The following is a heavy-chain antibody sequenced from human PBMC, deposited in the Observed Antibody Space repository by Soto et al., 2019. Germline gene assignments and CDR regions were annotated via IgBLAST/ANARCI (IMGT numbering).Heavy chain of an antibody. J-gene: IGHJ4*02. V-gene: IGHV3-23*01. CDR3: ARTLYSYGTDY. Sequence: EVQLLESGGGLVQPGGSLRLSCAASGFTFSSYAMSWVRQAPGKGLESVSAISGSGGSTYYADSVKGRFTISRDNSKNTLYLQMNSLRAENTAIYYCARTLYSYGTDYWGQGTLVTVSS. D-gene: IGHD5-18*01. CDR2: ISGSGGST. CDR1: GFTFSSYA.